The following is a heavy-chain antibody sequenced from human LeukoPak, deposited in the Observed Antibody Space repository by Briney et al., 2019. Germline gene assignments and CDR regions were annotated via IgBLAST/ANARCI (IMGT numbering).Heavy chain of an antibody. J-gene: IGHJ5*02. D-gene: IGHD4-17*01. Sequence: PGGSLRLSCAASGFTLSSHGMSWVRQAPGEGLEWVSAISGRGGSTYYADSVKGRFTISRDNSKNTLYLQMNSLRAEDTAVYYCAKPYGDYINWFDPWGQGTLVTVSS. CDR2: ISGRGGST. CDR1: GFTLSSHG. V-gene: IGHV3-23*01. CDR3: AKPYGDYINWFDP.